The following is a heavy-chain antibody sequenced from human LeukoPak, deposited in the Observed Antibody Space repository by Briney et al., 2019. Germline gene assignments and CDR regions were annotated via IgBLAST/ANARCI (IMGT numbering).Heavy chain of an antibody. V-gene: IGHV3-48*01. D-gene: IGHD1-26*01. J-gene: IGHJ4*02. Sequence: GGSLRLSCAASGFTFSSYNMNWVRQAPGKGLEWVSYINSSSGAIYYADSVKGRFTISRDNAKNSLYLQMNSLRAEDTAVYYCASEPGGRYFSDYWGQGTLLTVSS. CDR2: INSSSGAI. CDR1: GFTFSSYN. CDR3: ASEPGGRYFSDY.